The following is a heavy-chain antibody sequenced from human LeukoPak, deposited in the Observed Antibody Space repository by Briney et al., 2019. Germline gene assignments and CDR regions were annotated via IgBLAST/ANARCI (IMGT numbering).Heavy chain of an antibody. CDR1: GYSFTSYW. Sequence: GESLMISCKGSGYSFTSYWISWVRQMPGKGLEWMGGIDPSDSYTNYSPSFQGHVTISADKSISTAYLQWSSLKASDTAMYYCVTHPAYCSGGSCYGNWFDPWGQGTLVTVSS. V-gene: IGHV5-10-1*01. D-gene: IGHD2-15*01. CDR3: VTHPAYCSGGSCYGNWFDP. CDR2: IDPSDSYT. J-gene: IGHJ5*02.